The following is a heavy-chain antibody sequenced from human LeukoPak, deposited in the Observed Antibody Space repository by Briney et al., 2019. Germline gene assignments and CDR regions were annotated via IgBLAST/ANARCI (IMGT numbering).Heavy chain of an antibody. CDR3: ARRSSWYDFDY. D-gene: IGHD6-13*01. V-gene: IGHV3-11*06. CDR1: GFTFSDYY. Sequence: GGSLRLSCTASGFTFSDYYMSWIRQAPGKGLEWVSYISSSSSYTKYADSVKGRFTISRDNAKNSLYLQMNSLRAEDTAVYYCARRSSWYDFDYWGQGTLVTVSS. CDR2: ISSSSSYT. J-gene: IGHJ4*02.